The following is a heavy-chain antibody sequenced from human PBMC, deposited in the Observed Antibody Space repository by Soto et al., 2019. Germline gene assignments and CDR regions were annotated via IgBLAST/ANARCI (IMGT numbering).Heavy chain of an antibody. D-gene: IGHD2-2*01. J-gene: IGHJ4*02. V-gene: IGHV1-3*01. CDR1: GYTFTSFA. CDR3: ANLLGYCGSTGCYDY. CDR2: INAGNGDT. Sequence: QVQLVQSGAEVKKPGASVKVSCKTSGYTFTSFAMHWVRQAPGQRLEWMGWINAGNGDTKYSQNFQGRVTITRDTSASTASMELTGLRSEDTAVYFCANLLGYCGSTGCYDYWGQGTLVTVSS.